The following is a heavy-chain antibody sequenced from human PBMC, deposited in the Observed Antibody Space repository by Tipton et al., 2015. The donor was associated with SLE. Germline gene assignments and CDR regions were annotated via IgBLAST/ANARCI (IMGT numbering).Heavy chain of an antibody. D-gene: IGHD3-3*01. J-gene: IGHJ4*02. CDR2: IYYSGST. CDR1: GGSFSGYY. Sequence: TLSLTCAVYGGSFSGYYWSWIRQPPGKGLEWIGSIYYSGSTYYNPSLKSRVTISVDTSKNQFSLKLSSVTAADTAVYYCARDKGRSPDFGVVIYYFDYWGQGTLVTVSS. V-gene: IGHV4-34*01. CDR3: ARDKGRSPDFGVVIYYFDY.